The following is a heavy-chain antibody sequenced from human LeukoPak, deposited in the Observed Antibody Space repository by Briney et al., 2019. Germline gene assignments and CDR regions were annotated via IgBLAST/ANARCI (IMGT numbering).Heavy chain of an antibody. CDR3: AKRGGSFIGYFDY. Sequence: GGSLRLSCAASEFTFSSYGMHWVRQAPGKGLEWVAFIRYDGSDKYYADSVKGRFTISRDNSKNTLYLQMNNLRAEDTAVFYCAKRGGSFIGYFDYWGQGTLVTVSS. V-gene: IGHV3-30*02. J-gene: IGHJ4*02. CDR1: EFTFSSYG. D-gene: IGHD1-26*01. CDR2: IRYDGSDK.